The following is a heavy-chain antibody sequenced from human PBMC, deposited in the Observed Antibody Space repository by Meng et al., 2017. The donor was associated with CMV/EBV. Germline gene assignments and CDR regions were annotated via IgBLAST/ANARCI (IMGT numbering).Heavy chain of an antibody. V-gene: IGHV1-2*02. CDR2: INPNSGGT. J-gene: IGHJ4*02. Sequence: KASGYTCTSYGISWVRQAPGQGLEWMGWINPNSGGTNYAQKFQGRVTMTRDTSISTAYMELSRLRSDDTAVYYCARDARIAARRGDYWGQGTLVTVSS. D-gene: IGHD6-6*01. CDR3: ARDARIAARRGDY. CDR1: GYTCTSYG.